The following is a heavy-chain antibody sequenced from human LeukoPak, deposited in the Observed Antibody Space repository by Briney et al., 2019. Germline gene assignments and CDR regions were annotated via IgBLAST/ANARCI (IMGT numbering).Heavy chain of an antibody. CDR2: INPNSGGT. D-gene: IGHD4-17*01. Sequence: GASVKVSCKASGYTFTGYYMHWVRQAPGQGLEWMGWINPNSGGTNYAQMFQGRVTMTRDTSISTAYMELSRLRSDDTAVYYCARDSVDYGDYAYWGQGTLVTVSS. V-gene: IGHV1-2*02. J-gene: IGHJ4*02. CDR3: ARDSVDYGDYAY. CDR1: GYTFTGYY.